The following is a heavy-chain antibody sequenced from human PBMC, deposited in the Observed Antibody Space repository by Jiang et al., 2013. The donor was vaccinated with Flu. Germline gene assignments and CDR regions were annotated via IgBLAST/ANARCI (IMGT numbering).Heavy chain of an antibody. V-gene: IGHV1-8*01. CDR1: GYTFTSYD. Sequence: QLVESGAEVKKPGASVKVSCKASGYTFTSYDINWVRQATGQGLEWMGWMNPNSGNTGYAQKFQGRVTMTRNTSISTAYMELSSLRSEDTAVYYCARGTVRDYYDSSGYYSRLGVRYFDLWGRGTLVTVSS. CDR2: MNPNSGNT. D-gene: IGHD3-22*01. J-gene: IGHJ2*01. CDR3: ARGTVRDYYDSSGYYSRLGVRYFDL.